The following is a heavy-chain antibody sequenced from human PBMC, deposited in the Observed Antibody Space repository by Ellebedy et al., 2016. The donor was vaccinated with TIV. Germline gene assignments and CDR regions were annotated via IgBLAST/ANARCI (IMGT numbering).Heavy chain of an antibody. D-gene: IGHD3-3*01. Sequence: SETLSLXXAVYGGSFSGYYWSWIRQPPGKGLEWIGEINHSGSTNYNPSLKSRVTISVDTSKNQFSLKLSSVTAADTAVYYCARGPRSTIFGVVIIPRHTQPFDYWGQGTLVTVSS. CDR3: ARGPRSTIFGVVIIPRHTQPFDY. CDR2: INHSGST. V-gene: IGHV4-34*01. CDR1: GGSFSGYY. J-gene: IGHJ4*02.